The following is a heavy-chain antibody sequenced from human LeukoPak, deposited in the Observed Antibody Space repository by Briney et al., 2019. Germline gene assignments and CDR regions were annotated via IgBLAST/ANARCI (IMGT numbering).Heavy chain of an antibody. CDR2: IYYSGST. D-gene: IGHD3-10*01. J-gene: IGHJ4*02. Sequence: SETLSPTCTVSGGSISSYYWSWIRQPPGKGLEWIGYIYYSGSTNYNPSLKSRVTISVDTSKNQFSLKLSSVTAADTAVYYCARHRTEISYYYGSGMDSTIDYWGQGTLVTVSS. CDR3: ARHRTEISYYYGSGMDSTIDY. V-gene: IGHV4-59*08. CDR1: GGSISSYY.